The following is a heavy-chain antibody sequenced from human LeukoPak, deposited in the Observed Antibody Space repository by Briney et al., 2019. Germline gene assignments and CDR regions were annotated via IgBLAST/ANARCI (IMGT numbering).Heavy chain of an antibody. D-gene: IGHD6-13*01. Sequence: GGSLRLFCAASGFTFSSYAMHWVRQAPGKGLEYVAAISSNGGSTYYANSLKGRFTISRDNSKNTLYLQMGSLRAEDMAVYYCARVYSSSWYSAFGIWGQGTMVTVSS. CDR3: ARVYSSSWYSAFGI. CDR2: ISSNGGST. J-gene: IGHJ3*02. V-gene: IGHV3-64*01. CDR1: GFTFSSYA.